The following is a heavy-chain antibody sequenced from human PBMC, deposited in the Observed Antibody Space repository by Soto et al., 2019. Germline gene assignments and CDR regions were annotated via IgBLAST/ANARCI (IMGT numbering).Heavy chain of an antibody. CDR3: ARVAARVPFPDY. V-gene: IGHV1-3*01. CDR2: INAGNGNT. J-gene: IGHJ4*02. Sequence: ASVKVSCKASGYTLTSYAMHCVRQAPGQRLEWMGWINAGNGNTKYSQKFQGRVTITRDTSASTAYMELSSLRSEDTAVYYCARVAARVPFPDYWGQGTLVTVSS. CDR1: GYTLTSYA. D-gene: IGHD6-6*01.